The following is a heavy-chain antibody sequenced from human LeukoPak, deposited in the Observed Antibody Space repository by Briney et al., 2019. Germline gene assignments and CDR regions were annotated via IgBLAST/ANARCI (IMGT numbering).Heavy chain of an antibody. CDR3: ARSRDTTNYYGMDV. D-gene: IGHD1-26*01. V-gene: IGHV4-4*02. J-gene: IGHJ6*02. Sequence: PSGTLSLTCAVSADSISSSEWWSWVRQAPGKGLEWIGEIHHGGSTNYNPSLKSRVTISIDKSKNQFSLKMSSVTAADTAVYYCARSRDTTNYYGMDVWGQGTTVTVSS. CDR2: IHHGGST. CDR1: ADSISSSEW.